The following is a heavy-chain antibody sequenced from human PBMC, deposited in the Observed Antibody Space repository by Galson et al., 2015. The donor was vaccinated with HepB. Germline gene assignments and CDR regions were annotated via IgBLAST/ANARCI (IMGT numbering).Heavy chain of an antibody. V-gene: IGHV1-2*06. CDR2: INPNSGGT. D-gene: IGHD5-18*01. J-gene: IGHJ4*02. CDR1: GYTFTGYY. CDR3: AGGDTAMENFDY. Sequence: SVKVSCKASGYTFTGYYMHWVRQAPGQGLEWMGRINPNSGGTNYAQKFQGRVTMTRDTSISTAYMELSRLRSDDTAVYYCAGGDTAMENFDYWGQGTLVTVSS.